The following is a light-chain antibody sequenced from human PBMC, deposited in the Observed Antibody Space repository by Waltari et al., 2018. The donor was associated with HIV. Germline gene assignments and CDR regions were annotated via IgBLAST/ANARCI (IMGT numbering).Light chain of an antibody. J-gene: IGLJ2*01. CDR3: QSYDSSLKVV. CDR1: SSNIGAGYD. CDR2: GNS. Sequence: QSVLTPPPSVSGAPGQRVTIPCTGSSSNIGAGYDVHWYQQLPGTAPKLLIYGNSNRPSGVPDRFSGSKSGTSASLAITGLQAEDEADYYCQSYDSSLKVVFGGGTKLTVL. V-gene: IGLV1-40*01.